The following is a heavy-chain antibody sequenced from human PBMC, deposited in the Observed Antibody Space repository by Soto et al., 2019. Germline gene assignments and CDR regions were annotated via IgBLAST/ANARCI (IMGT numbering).Heavy chain of an antibody. CDR2: IYYSGST. J-gene: IGHJ4*02. D-gene: IGHD4-17*01. Sequence: PSETLSLTCTVSGGSISSSSYYWGWIRQPPGKGLEWIGSIYYSGSTYYNPSLKSRVTISVDTSKNQFSLKLSSVTAADTAVYYCAREAMTTVTTGYFDYWGQGTLVTVS. CDR1: GGSISSSSYY. CDR3: AREAMTTVTTGYFDY. V-gene: IGHV4-39*07.